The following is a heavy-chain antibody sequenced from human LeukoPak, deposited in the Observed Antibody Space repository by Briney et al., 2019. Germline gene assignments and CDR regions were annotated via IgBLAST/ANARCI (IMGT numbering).Heavy chain of an antibody. J-gene: IGHJ4*02. D-gene: IGHD5-18*01. CDR3: ARTDTAMAHNDY. CDR2: IYYSGST. Sequence: SETLSLTCTVSGGSISSYYWSWIRQPPGKGLEWVGYIYYSGSTNYNPSLKSRVTISVDTSKNQFSLKLSSVTAADTAVYYCARTDTAMAHNDYWGQGTLVTVSS. V-gene: IGHV4-59*01. CDR1: GGSISSYY.